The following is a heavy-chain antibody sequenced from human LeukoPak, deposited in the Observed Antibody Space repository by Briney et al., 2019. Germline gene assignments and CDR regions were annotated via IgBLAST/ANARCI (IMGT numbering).Heavy chain of an antibody. V-gene: IGHV3-48*03. J-gene: IGHJ6*03. CDR1: GFTFSSYE. D-gene: IGHD2-21*02. Sequence: GGSLRLSCAASGFTFSSYEMNWVRQAPGKGLEWVSYISSSGSTKYYADSVKGRFTISRDNAKNSLYLQMNSLRAEDTAVYYCARVIVVVTGNYMDVWGKGTTVTISS. CDR2: ISSSGSTK. CDR3: ARVIVVVTGNYMDV.